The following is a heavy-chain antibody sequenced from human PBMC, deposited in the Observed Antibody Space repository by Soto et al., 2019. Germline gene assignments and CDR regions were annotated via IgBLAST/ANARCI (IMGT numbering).Heavy chain of an antibody. D-gene: IGHD3-10*01. CDR2: IYYSGST. J-gene: IGHJ6*02. CDR3: ARHRKGITMVRGHRFDV. CDR1: GGSISSYY. V-gene: IGHV4-59*08. Sequence: SSETLSLTCTVSGGSISSYYWSWIRQPPGKGLEWIGYIYYSGSTNYNPSLKSRVTISVDTSKNQFSLKLSSVTAADTAVYYCARHRKGITMVRGHRFDVWGQGTTVTVSS.